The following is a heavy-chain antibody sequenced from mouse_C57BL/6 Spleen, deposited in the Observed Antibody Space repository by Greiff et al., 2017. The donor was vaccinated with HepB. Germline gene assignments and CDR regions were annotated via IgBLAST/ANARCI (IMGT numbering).Heavy chain of an antibody. CDR1: GYSITSGYY. CDR3: ASPYDYALAY. CDR2: ISYDGSN. V-gene: IGHV3-6*01. D-gene: IGHD2-4*01. Sequence: EVQLVESGPGLVKPSQSLSLTCSVTGYSITSGYYWNWIRQFPGNKLEWMGYISYDGSNNYNPSLKNRISITRDTSKNQFFLKLNSVTTEDTATYYCASPYDYALAYWGQGTLVTVSA. J-gene: IGHJ3*01.